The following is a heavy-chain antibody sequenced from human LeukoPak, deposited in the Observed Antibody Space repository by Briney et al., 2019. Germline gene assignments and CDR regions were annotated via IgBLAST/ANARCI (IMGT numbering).Heavy chain of an antibody. Sequence: GGSLRLSCAASGFSFSSYGMHWVRQAPGKGLEWVAFIRYDGSDKYYADSVKGRFTISRDNSKNTLYLQMNSLRAEDTAVYYCANQRRDSSSSPFRYHFDYWGQGILVTVSS. V-gene: IGHV3-30*02. D-gene: IGHD6-6*01. CDR2: IRYDGSDK. CDR3: ANQRRDSSSSPFRYHFDY. CDR1: GFSFSSYG. J-gene: IGHJ4*02.